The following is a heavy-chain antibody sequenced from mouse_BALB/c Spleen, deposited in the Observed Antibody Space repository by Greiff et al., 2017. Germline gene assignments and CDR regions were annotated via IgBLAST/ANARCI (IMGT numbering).Heavy chain of an antibody. D-gene: IGHD2-2*01. V-gene: IGHV2-9-2*01. Sequence: VHLVESGPGLVAPSQSLSITCTVSGFSLTSYDISWIRQPPGKGLEWLGVIWTGGGTNYNSAFMSRLSISKDNSKSQVFLKMNSLQTDDTAIYYCVREGYGYSYWGQGTSVTVSS. CDR1: GFSLTSYD. J-gene: IGHJ4*01. CDR3: VREGYGYSY. CDR2: IWTGGGT.